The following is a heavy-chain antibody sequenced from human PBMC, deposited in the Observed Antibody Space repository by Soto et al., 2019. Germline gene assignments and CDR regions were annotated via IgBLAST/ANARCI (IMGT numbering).Heavy chain of an antibody. J-gene: IGHJ5*02. V-gene: IGHV4-39*01. Sequence: QLQLQESRPGVVKPSATLSLTCTVSGGSISSSDFYWGWLRQPPGKGLASLGSMYYSGTTYYSPSLKNRTTMSVDTSLDPCSLTLIPVTAPDSTVYYWPVVDSTGNWFDPWGQGAVVTVSS. CDR3: PVVDSTGNWFDP. CDR2: MYYSGTT. CDR1: GGSISSSDFY. D-gene: IGHD6-19*01.